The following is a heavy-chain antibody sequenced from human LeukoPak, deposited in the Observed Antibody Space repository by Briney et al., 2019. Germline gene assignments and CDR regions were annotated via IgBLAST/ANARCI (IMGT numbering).Heavy chain of an antibody. CDR2: FYYSGST. Sequence: SETLTLTCSVSGGSISSDYWSWVRQPPGKGLEWIGYFYYSGSTNYNPSLKSRVTISVDTSKNQFSLKLTSVTAADTAVYYCARENNDYGGKKAFDYWGQGTLVTVSS. D-gene: IGHD4-23*01. V-gene: IGHV4-59*01. CDR3: ARENNDYGGKKAFDY. CDR1: GGSISSDY. J-gene: IGHJ4*02.